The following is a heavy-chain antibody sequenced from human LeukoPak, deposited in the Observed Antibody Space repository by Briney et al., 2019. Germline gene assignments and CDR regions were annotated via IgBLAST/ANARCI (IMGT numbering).Heavy chain of an antibody. CDR3: ARLNWNYYFDY. Sequence: SETLSLTCTVSGGSISSSSYYWGWIRQPPGKGLEWIGSIYYSGSTYYNPSLKSRVTISVDTSKNQFSLKLSSVTAAVTAVYYCARLNWNYYFDYWGQGTLVTVSS. J-gene: IGHJ4*02. V-gene: IGHV4-39*01. CDR1: GGSISSSSYY. D-gene: IGHD1-1*01. CDR2: IYYSGST.